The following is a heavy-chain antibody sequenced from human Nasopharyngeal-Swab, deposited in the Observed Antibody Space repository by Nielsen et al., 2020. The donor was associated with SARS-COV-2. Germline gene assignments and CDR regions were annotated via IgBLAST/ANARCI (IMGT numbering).Heavy chain of an antibody. CDR2: IYHSGST. J-gene: IGHJ3*02. V-gene: IGHV4-4*02. CDR1: GGSISSSNW. CDR3: ARGIVVVPAAIVADAFDI. Sequence: SETLSLTCAVSGGSISSSNWWSWVRQPPGKGLEWIGEIYHSGSTNYNPSLKSRVTISVDKSKNQFSLKLSSVTAADTAVHYCARGIVVVPAAIVADAFDIWGQGTMVTVSS. D-gene: IGHD2-2*01.